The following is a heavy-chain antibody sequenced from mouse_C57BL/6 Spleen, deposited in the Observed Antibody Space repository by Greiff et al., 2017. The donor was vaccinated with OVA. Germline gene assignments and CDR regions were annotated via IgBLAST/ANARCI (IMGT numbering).Heavy chain of an antibody. D-gene: IGHD1-1*01. CDR1: GFTFSDYG. CDR3: ARSPITTVVARWYFDV. Sequence: EVQGVESGGGLVKPGGSLKLSCAASGFTFSDYGMHWVRQAPEKGLEWVAYISSGSSTIYYADTVKGRFTISRDNAKNTLFLQMTSLRSEDTAMYYCARSPITTVVARWYFDVWGTGTTVTVSS. V-gene: IGHV5-17*01. CDR2: ISSGSSTI. J-gene: IGHJ1*03.